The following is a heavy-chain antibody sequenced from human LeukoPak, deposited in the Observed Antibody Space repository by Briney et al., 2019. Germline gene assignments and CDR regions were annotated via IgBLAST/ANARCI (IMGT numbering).Heavy chain of an antibody. V-gene: IGHV1-46*01. Sequence: ASVKVSCKASGYTFSSYFIHWVRQAPGQGLEWMGIINPSDGSTDYAQKFQGRVTMTRDTSTSTVYMELSSLRSEDTAVYYCARDLVYDSSGQESAFDIWGQGTMVTVSS. CDR2: INPSDGST. CDR3: ARDLVYDSSGQESAFDI. CDR1: GYTFSSYF. D-gene: IGHD3-22*01. J-gene: IGHJ3*02.